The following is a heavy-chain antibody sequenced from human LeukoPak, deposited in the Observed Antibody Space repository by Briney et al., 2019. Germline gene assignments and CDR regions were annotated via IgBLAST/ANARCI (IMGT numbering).Heavy chain of an antibody. J-gene: IGHJ5*02. V-gene: IGHV3-49*04. Sequence: GGSLRLSCTASGFTFGDYAMSWVRQAPGKGLEWVGFIRSKAYGGTTEYAASVKGRFTTSRDDSKSIAYLQMNSLKTEDTAVYYCTRDIPDYGDSPNWFDPWGQGTLVTVSS. D-gene: IGHD4-17*01. CDR3: TRDIPDYGDSPNWFDP. CDR1: GFTFGDYA. CDR2: IRSKAYGGTT.